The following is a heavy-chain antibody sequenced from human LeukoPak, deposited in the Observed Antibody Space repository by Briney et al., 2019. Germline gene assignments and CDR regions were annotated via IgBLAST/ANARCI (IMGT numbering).Heavy chain of an antibody. Sequence: ASVKVSCKASGYTFSDYYMHWMRQAPGQGLEWMGWIGPNSGGTNYAQKFQGRVTMTRDTSISTAYMELSRLISDDSAVYYCARSNIAVRRGDNWFDPWGQGTLVTVSS. D-gene: IGHD6-6*01. CDR2: IGPNSGGT. CDR3: ARSNIAVRRGDNWFDP. V-gene: IGHV1-2*02. J-gene: IGHJ5*02. CDR1: GYTFSDYY.